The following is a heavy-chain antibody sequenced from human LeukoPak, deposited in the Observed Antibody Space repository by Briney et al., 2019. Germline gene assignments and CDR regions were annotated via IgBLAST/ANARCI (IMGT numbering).Heavy chain of an antibody. CDR1: GYTFTSYF. CDR2: INPSGGST. V-gene: IGHV1-46*01. D-gene: IGHD6-13*01. J-gene: IGHJ5*02. CDR3: ARSGYSSPRGGFDP. Sequence: GASVKVSCKASGYTFTSYFMHWVRQAPGQGLEWMGIINPSGGSTSFAQKFQGRVTMTRDMSTSTVYMELSSLRSDDTAIYYCARSGYSSPRGGFDPWGQGTLVTVSS.